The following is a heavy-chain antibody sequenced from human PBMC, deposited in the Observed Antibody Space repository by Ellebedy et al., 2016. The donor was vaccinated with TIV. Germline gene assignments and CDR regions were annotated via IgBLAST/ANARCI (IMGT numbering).Heavy chain of an antibody. V-gene: IGHV3-7*01. Sequence: PGGSLRLSCAASGFTFSDYPMTWVRQAPGKGLEWVASIQQGGSEKRYVDSVKGRFTISRDDVQKSLYLEMSRLRAEDTAVYYCARDQGWAVAGTTRFDYWGQGTLVTVSS. J-gene: IGHJ4*02. CDR3: ARDQGWAVAGTTRFDY. CDR1: GFTFSDYP. CDR2: IQQGGSEK. D-gene: IGHD6-19*01.